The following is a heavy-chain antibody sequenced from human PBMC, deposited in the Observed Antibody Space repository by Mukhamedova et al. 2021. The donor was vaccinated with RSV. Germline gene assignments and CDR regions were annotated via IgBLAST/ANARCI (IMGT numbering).Heavy chain of an antibody. CDR3: ARRMESAPIGY. Sequence: MSWVRQAPGEGLEWVSLIYSGGSTSYADSVKGRFTISRDTSKNTVYLEMNSLRAEDTAVYYCARRMESAPIGYWGQGTLVTVSS. J-gene: IGHJ4*02. D-gene: IGHD1-26*01. CDR2: IYSGGST. V-gene: IGHV3-66*02.